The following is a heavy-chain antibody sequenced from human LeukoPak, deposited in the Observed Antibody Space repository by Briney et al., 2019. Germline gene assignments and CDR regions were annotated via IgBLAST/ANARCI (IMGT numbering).Heavy chain of an antibody. CDR2: IFYIWST. Sequence: PSETLSLTRILSVGSIINYYWNWVRQPPGKGLEWIGYIFYIWSTKHSPSLQSRLTISVNTSNNQFSLKLNSVPAADPAVDCCARTSINGWSDYWGPGTLVTVSS. V-gene: IGHV4-59*01. CDR3: ARTSINGWSDY. J-gene: IGHJ4*01. D-gene: IGHD6-19*01. CDR1: VGSIINYY.